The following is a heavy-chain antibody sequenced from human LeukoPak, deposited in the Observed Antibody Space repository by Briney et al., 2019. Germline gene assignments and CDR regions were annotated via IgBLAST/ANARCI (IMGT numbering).Heavy chain of an antibody. J-gene: IGHJ6*03. CDR2: INWNGGST. D-gene: IGHD2-15*01. CDR3: ARNRPDPKLPSAYYYYYYMDV. CDR1: GFTFSSYS. Sequence: GGSLRLSCAASGFTFSSYSMNWVRQAPGKGLEWVSGINWNGGSTGYADSVKGRFTISRDNAKNSLYLQMNSLRAEDTALYYCARNRPDPKLPSAYYYYYYMDVWGKGTTVTVSS. V-gene: IGHV3-20*04.